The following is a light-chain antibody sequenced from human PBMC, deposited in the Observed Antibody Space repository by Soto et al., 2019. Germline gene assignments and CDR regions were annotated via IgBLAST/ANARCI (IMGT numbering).Light chain of an antibody. J-gene: IGLJ1*01. Sequence: QSSLTQPASVSGSPGQSITISCTGTSSDVGGYDYVTWYQQYPGKAPKLVIHDVTRRPSGVSYRFSGSKSGTTASLTISGLQAEDETDYYCCSYASXTSYVFGTGXKVTVL. CDR2: DVT. CDR3: CSYASXTSYV. CDR1: SSDVGGYDY. V-gene: IGLV2-14*03.